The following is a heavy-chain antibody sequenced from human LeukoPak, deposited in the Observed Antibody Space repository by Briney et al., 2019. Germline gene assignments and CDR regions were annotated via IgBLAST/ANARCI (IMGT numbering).Heavy chain of an antibody. CDR2: IKSKSDGGTT. CDR3: TTTTTVVTGY. J-gene: IGHJ4*02. D-gene: IGHD4-23*01. CDR1: GFTVSNAW. V-gene: IGHV3-15*01. Sequence: PGGSLRLSCAASGFTVSNAWMSWVRQAPGKGLEWVGRIKSKSDGGTTDYAAPVKGRFTISRDESKNTLYLQMNSLKTEDTAVYYCTTTTTVVTGYWGQGTLVSVSS.